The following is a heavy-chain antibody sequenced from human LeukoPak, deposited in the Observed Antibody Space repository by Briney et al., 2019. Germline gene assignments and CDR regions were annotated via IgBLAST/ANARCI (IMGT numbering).Heavy chain of an antibody. D-gene: IGHD6-13*01. CDR2: ISWNSGSI. Sequence: GGSLRLSCAGSGFTFDDYAMHWVRQAPGKGLEWVSGISWNSGSIGYADSVKGRFTISRDNAKNSLYLQMNSLRAEDTALYYCAKAASGYSSSWYWFDPWGQGTLVTVSS. CDR1: GFTFDDYA. CDR3: AKAASGYSSSWYWFDP. J-gene: IGHJ5*02. V-gene: IGHV3-9*01.